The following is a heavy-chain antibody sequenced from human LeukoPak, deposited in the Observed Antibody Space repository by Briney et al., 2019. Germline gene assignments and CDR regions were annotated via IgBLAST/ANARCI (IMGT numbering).Heavy chain of an antibody. CDR3: AELGITMIGGV. D-gene: IGHD3-10*02. J-gene: IGHJ6*04. CDR1: GFTFSSYT. V-gene: IGHV3-21*01. Sequence: PGGSLRLSCAASGFTFSSYTMNWVRQAPGKGLEWVSSISTSSIYIYYADSVKGRFTISRDNAKNSLYLQMNSLRAEDTAVYYCAELGITMIGGVWGKGATVTISS. CDR2: ISTSSIYI.